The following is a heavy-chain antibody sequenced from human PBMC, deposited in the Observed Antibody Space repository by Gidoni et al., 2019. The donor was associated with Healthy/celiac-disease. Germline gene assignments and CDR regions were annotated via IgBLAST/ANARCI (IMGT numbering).Heavy chain of an antibody. D-gene: IGHD4-17*01. CDR3: ASSNDYGAPVSY. V-gene: IGHV4-39*01. J-gene: IGHJ4*02. Sequence: YYNPSLKSRVTISVDTSKNQFSLKLSSVTAADTAVYYCASSNDYGAPVSYWGQGTLVTVSS.